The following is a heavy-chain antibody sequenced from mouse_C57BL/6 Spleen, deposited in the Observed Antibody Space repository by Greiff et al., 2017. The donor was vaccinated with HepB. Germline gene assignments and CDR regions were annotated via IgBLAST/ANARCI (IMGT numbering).Heavy chain of an antibody. J-gene: IGHJ4*01. V-gene: IGHV1-42*01. CDR2: INPSTGGT. D-gene: IGHD2-1*01. Sequence: EVQLQQSGPELVKPGASVKISCKASGYSFTGYYMNWVKQSPEKSLEWIGEINPSTGGTTYNQKFKAKATLTVDKSSSTAYMQLKSLTSEDSAVYYCARSVYCGSSMDYWGQGTSVTVSS. CDR3: ARSVYCGSSMDY. CDR1: GYSFTGYY.